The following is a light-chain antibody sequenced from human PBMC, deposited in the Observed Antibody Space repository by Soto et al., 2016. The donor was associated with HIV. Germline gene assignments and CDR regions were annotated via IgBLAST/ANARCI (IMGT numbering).Light chain of an antibody. CDR1: QSLVHSDGNSY. V-gene: IGKV2-30*02. J-gene: IGKJ4*01. Sequence: DVALTQSPLSLPVTLGQPASISCRSSQSLVHSDGNSYLTWFHQRPGQSPRRLIYQASKRDSGVPDRFSGSGSGTDFTLKISRVEAEDVGVYYCMQGTQFPLTFGGGTKLEIK. CDR2: QAS. CDR3: MQGTQFPLT.